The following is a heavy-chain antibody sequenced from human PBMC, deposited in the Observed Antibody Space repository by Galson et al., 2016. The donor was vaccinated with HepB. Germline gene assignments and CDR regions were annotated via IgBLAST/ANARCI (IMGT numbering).Heavy chain of an antibody. D-gene: IGHD2-21*02. V-gene: IGHV3-23*01. CDR3: ARVRWGYCGGDCSSPYFDY. Sequence: SLRLSCAASGFTFNIYAMSWVRLAPGKGLEWVSAISSGGTTYYADSVKGRFTISRDNSKNTLYRQMNSLRDEDTAVYYCARVRWGYCGGDCSSPYFDYWGQGTLVTVSS. J-gene: IGHJ4*02. CDR2: ISSGGTT. CDR1: GFTFNIYA.